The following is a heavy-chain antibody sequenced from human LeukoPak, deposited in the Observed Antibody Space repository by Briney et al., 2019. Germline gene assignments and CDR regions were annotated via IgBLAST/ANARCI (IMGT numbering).Heavy chain of an antibody. CDR1: GFTFSSYA. CDR3: AKGPYSTSWHWWFDP. CDR2: ISGSGGST. J-gene: IGHJ5*02. D-gene: IGHD6-13*01. V-gene: IGHV3-23*01. Sequence: PGGSLRLSCAASGFTFSSYAMNWVRQAPGKGLEWVSAISGSGGSTYYADSVKGRFTISRDNYKNTLYLQMNSLRGEDTAVYYCAKGPYSTSWHWWFDPWGQGTLVTVSS.